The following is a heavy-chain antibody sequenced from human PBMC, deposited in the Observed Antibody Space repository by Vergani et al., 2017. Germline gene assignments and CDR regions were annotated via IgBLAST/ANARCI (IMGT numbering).Heavy chain of an antibody. D-gene: IGHD4-11*01. CDR3: ARDVRTTVTPTYYYYGMDV. V-gene: IGHV1-2*02. J-gene: IGHJ6*02. Sequence: QVQLVQSGAEVKKPGASVKVSCKASGYTFTGYYMHWVRQAPGQGLEWMGWINPNSGGTNYAQKFQGRVTMTRDTSISTAYMELSRLRSDDTAVYYCARDVRTTVTPTYYYYGMDVWGQGTTVTVSS. CDR1: GYTFTGYY. CDR2: INPNSGGT.